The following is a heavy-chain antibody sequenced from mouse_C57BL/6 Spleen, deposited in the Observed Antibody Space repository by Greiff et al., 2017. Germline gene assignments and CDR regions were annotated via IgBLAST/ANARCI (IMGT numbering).Heavy chain of an antibody. D-gene: IGHD1-1*01. CDR3: ARAPITTVVVRYFDV. Sequence: EVKVVESGGGLVKPGGSLKLSCAASGFTFSSYAMSWVRQTPEKRLEWVATISDGGSYTYYPDNVKGRFTISRDNAKNNLYLQMSHLKSEDTAMYYCARAPITTVVVRYFDVWGTGTTVTVSS. CDR2: ISDGGSYT. J-gene: IGHJ1*03. CDR1: GFTFSSYA. V-gene: IGHV5-4*03.